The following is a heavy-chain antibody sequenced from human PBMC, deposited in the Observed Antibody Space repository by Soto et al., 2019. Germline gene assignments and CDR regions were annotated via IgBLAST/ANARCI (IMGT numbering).Heavy chain of an antibody. J-gene: IGHJ1*01. V-gene: IGHV1-18*01. CDR2: ISAYNGKT. Sequence: QVQLVQSGSEVKRPGASVKVSCKASGYSFKGYAFSWVRQAPGQGLEWMGWISAYNGKTIYSQKLQDRYTMTTDTSTTTAYMEPRNLGSDHTAGYYCARCYSEYGDAGLSLRYWGQCTLVTVSS. CDR3: ARCYSEYGDAGLSLRY. CDR1: GYSFKGYA. D-gene: IGHD4-17*01.